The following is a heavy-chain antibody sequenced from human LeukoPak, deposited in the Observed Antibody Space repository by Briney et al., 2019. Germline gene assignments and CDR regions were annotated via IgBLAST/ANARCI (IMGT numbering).Heavy chain of an antibody. D-gene: IGHD6-6*01. CDR1: GYTFTTYG. CDR2: ISAYNGNT. J-gene: IGHJ5*02. CDR3: ARDLIAARPGWFDP. Sequence: VASVKVSCKASGYTFTTYGINWVRQAPGQGLEWMGWISAYNGNTDYAQNLQGRVTLTTDTSASTACMELRSLRSDDTAVYYCARDLIAARPGWFDPWGQGTLVTVSS. V-gene: IGHV1-18*01.